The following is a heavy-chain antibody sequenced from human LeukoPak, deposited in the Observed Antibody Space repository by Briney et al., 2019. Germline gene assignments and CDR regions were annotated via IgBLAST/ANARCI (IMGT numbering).Heavy chain of an antibody. D-gene: IGHD2-8*01. Sequence: GASVKVSCKASGYTFTSYYMHWVRQATGQGLEWMGWVNPRSGNAGYLQKFQGRLTITRDTSIDTAYMDLSSLSSEDTAVYYCARGVPLGYCTYGVCYPPYYFDYWGQGTLVTASS. CDR1: GYTFTSYY. J-gene: IGHJ4*02. CDR3: ARGVPLGYCTYGVCYPPYYFDY. CDR2: VNPRSGNA. V-gene: IGHV1-8*03.